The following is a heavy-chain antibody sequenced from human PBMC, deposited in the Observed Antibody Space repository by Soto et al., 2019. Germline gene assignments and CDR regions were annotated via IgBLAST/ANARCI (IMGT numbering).Heavy chain of an antibody. CDR2: ISSSSSYI. CDR3: ARGGGYYYDSSGYYPDGMDV. D-gene: IGHD3-22*01. Sequence: PGGSLRLSCAASEFTFSSYSMNWVRQAPGKGLEWVSSISSSSSYIYYADSVKGRFTISRDNAKNSLYLQMNSLRAEDTAVYYCARGGGYYYDSSGYYPDGMDVWGQGTTVTVSS. V-gene: IGHV3-21*01. CDR1: EFTFSSYS. J-gene: IGHJ6*02.